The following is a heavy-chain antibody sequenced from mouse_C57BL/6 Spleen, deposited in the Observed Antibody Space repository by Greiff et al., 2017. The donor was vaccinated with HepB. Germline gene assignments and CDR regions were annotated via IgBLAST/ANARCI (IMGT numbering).Heavy chain of an antibody. CDR1: GFTFSSYA. CDR2: ISDGGSYT. V-gene: IGHV5-4*01. J-gene: IGHJ4*01. CDR3: SREELTTVVEGGAMDY. D-gene: IGHD1-1*01. Sequence: EVNVVESGGGLVKPGGSLKLSCAASGFTFSSYAMSWVRQTPEKRLEWVATISDGGSYTYYPDNVKGRFTISRDNAKNNLYLQMSHLKSEDTAMYYCSREELTTVVEGGAMDYWGQGTSVTVSS.